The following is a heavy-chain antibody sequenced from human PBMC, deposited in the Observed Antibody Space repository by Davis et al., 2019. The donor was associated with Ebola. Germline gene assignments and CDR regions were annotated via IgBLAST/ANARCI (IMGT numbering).Heavy chain of an antibody. V-gene: IGHV3-53*01. D-gene: IGHD1-1*01. CDR3: AGTGTTPAYYYYMDV. J-gene: IGHJ6*03. Sequence: GESLKISCAASGFTVSSNYMSWVRQAPGKGLEWVSVIYSGGSTYYADSVKGRFTISRDNSKNTLYLQMNSLRAEDTAVYYCAGTGTTPAYYYYMDVWGKGTTVTVSS. CDR2: IYSGGST. CDR1: GFTVSSNY.